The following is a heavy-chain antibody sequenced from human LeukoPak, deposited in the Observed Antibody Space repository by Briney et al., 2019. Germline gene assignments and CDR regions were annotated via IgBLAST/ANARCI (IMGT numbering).Heavy chain of an antibody. CDR2: ISAYNGNT. V-gene: IGHV1-18*01. J-gene: IGHJ4*02. CDR3: ARDLRFLEWLSYFDY. Sequence: GASVKVSSKASGYTFTSYGISWVRQAPGQGLEWMGWISAYNGNTNYAQKLQGRVTMTTDTSTSTAYMELRSLRSDDTAVYYCARDLRFLEWLSYFDYWGQGTLVTVSS. D-gene: IGHD3-3*01. CDR1: GYTFTSYG.